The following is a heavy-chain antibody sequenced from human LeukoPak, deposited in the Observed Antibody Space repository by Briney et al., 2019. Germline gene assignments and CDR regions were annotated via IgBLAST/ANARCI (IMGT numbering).Heavy chain of an antibody. J-gene: IGHJ3*02. V-gene: IGHV4-59*01. CDR1: GDSISSSY. Sequence: SETLSLTCNVAGDSISSSYWSWIRHPPGKGLEWIVHIDYSGSTNYNPSLKSRVAISVDTSKNQFSLKLSSVTAADTAVYYCPRDLTYYDILTGYQNDAFDIWGQGTMVTVSS. CDR2: IDYSGST. CDR3: PRDLTYYDILTGYQNDAFDI. D-gene: IGHD3-9*01.